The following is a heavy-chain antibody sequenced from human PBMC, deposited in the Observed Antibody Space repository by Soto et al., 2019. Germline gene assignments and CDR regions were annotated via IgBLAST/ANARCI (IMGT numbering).Heavy chain of an antibody. Sequence: SETLSLTCTVSGGSISSSSYYWGWIRQPPGRGLEWIGSIYYSGSTYYNPSLKSRVTISVDTSKNQFSLKLSSVTAADTAVYYCARQVGSYLYYYGMDVWGQGTTVTVS. V-gene: IGHV4-39*01. D-gene: IGHD1-26*01. J-gene: IGHJ6*02. CDR1: GGSISSSSYY. CDR2: IYYSGST. CDR3: ARQVGSYLYYYGMDV.